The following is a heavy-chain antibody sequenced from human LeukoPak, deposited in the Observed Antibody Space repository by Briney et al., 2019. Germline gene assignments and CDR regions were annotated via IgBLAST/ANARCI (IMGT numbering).Heavy chain of an antibody. CDR1: GFTFSNAW. CDR2: IKSKADGGTT. J-gene: IGHJ6*03. V-gene: IGHV3-15*01. CDR3: ITYAYVVVPAATHRRYYYYYYMDV. D-gene: IGHD2-2*01. Sequence: GGSLRLSCAASGFTFSNAWMSWVRQAPGKGLEWVGRIKSKADGGTTDYAAPVKGRFTISRDDSKNTLYLQMNTLKTEDTAVYYCITYAYVVVPAATHRRYYYYYYMDVWGNGTTVTVSS.